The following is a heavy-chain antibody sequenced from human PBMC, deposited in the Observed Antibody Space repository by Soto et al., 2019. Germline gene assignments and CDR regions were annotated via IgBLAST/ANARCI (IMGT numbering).Heavy chain of an antibody. Sequence: QVQLQESGPGLVKPSGTLSLTCAVSGGSISSSNWWSWVRQPPGKGLEWIGEIYHSGSTNYNPSLKSRVTISVDKSKNQFSLKLSSVTAADTAVYYCARGGLSQLPNSSGWSTLFDYWGQGTLVTVSS. V-gene: IGHV4-4*02. CDR1: GGSISSSNW. CDR2: IYHSGST. CDR3: ARGGLSQLPNSSGWSTLFDY. J-gene: IGHJ4*02. D-gene: IGHD6-19*01.